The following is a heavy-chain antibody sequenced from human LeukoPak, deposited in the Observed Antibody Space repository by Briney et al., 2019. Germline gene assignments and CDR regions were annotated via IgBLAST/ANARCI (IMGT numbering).Heavy chain of an antibody. J-gene: IGHJ6*02. CDR2: IYHSGST. V-gene: IGHV4-30-2*01. Sequence: SETLSLTCAVSGGSISSGDYSWSWIRQPPGKGLERIGYIYHSGSTYYNPSLKSRVTISVDRSKNQFSLKLSSVTAADTAVYCCARNLATRGYGMDVWGQGTTVTVSS. D-gene: IGHD5-12*01. CDR3: ARNLATRGYGMDV. CDR1: GGSISSGDYS.